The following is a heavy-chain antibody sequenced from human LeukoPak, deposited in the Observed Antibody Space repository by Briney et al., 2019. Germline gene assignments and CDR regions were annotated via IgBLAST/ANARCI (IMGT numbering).Heavy chain of an antibody. CDR3: ARVGAPASITYYFDY. CDR1: GYTFTGYY. D-gene: IGHD1-14*01. V-gene: IGHV1-46*01. Sequence: ASVEVSRTASGYTFTGYYMHWVRQAPGQGLEWMGIINPSGGSTSYAQKFQGRVTMTRDTSTSTVYMELSSLRSEDTAVYYCARVGAPASITYYFDYWGQGTLVTVSS. J-gene: IGHJ4*02. CDR2: INPSGGST.